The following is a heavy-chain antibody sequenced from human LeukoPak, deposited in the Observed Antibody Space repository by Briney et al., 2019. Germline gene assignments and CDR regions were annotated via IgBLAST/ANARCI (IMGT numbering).Heavy chain of an antibody. CDR1: GFTFSSCG. D-gene: IGHD1-14*01. J-gene: IGHJ4*02. Sequence: GGSLRLSCAASGFTFSSCGFNWVRQAPGKGLEWVSSIGPTGTDRYYADSVRGRFTISSDNAKNSMYLQMDSLRDEDTAVYYCATETIGRHYDYWGQGTLLTVSS. CDR2: IGPTGTDR. V-gene: IGHV3-21*01. CDR3: ATETIGRHYDY.